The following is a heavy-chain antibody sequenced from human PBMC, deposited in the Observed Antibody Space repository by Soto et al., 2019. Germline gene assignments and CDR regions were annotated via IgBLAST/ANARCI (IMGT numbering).Heavy chain of an antibody. CDR3: ARPQYYDFWSSPDPGQNWFDP. CDR1: GYTFTSYG. CDR2: ISAYNGNT. D-gene: IGHD3-3*01. J-gene: IGHJ5*02. V-gene: IGHV1-18*01. Sequence: ASVKVSCKASGYTFTSYGISWVRQAPGQGLEWMGWISAYNGNTNYAQKLQGRVTMTTDTSTSTAYMELRSLRSDDTAVYYCARPQYYDFWSSPDPGQNWFDPWGQGTLVTVSS.